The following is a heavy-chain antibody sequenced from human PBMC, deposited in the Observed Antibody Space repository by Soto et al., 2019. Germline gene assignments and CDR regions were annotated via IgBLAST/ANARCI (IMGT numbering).Heavy chain of an antibody. CDR2: INAGNGNT. V-gene: IGHV1-3*01. CDR3: ARGGYNWNYLSRDAFDI. CDR1: GYTFSSDV. D-gene: IGHD1-7*01. Sequence: ALVKVSWKASGYTFSSDVMHWGSQATGQRLEWMGWINAGNGNTKYSQKFQGRVTITRDTSASTAYMELSSLRSEDTAVYYCARGGYNWNYLSRDAFDICGQGTMVTVSS. J-gene: IGHJ3*02.